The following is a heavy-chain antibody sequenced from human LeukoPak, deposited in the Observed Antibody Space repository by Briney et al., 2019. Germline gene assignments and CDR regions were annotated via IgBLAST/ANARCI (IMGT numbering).Heavy chain of an antibody. CDR1: GYTFTSYY. D-gene: IGHD5-24*01. CDR3: ARDLKRWLQSDAFDI. CDR2: INPSGGST. V-gene: IGHV1-46*03. Sequence: ASVKVSCKASGYTFTSYYMHWVRQAPGQGLEWMGIINPSGGSTSYAQKFQGRVTMTRDTSTSTVYMELSSPRSEDTAVYYCARDLKRWLQSDAFDIWGQGTMVTVSS. J-gene: IGHJ3*02.